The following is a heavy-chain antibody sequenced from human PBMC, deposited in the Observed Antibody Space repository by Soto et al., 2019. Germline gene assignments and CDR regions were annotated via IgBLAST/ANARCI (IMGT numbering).Heavy chain of an antibody. V-gene: IGHV3-11*01. D-gene: IGHD6-6*01. CDR2: ISSSGSTI. CDR3: ASGYSSSSTPPDYYYVDV. Sequence: GGSLRLSCAASGFTFSDYYMSWIRQAPGKGLEWVSYISSSGSTIYYADSVKGRFTISRDNAKNSLYLQMNSLRAEDTAVYYCASGYSSSSTPPDYYYVDVWGKGTTVTVSS. J-gene: IGHJ6*03. CDR1: GFTFSDYY.